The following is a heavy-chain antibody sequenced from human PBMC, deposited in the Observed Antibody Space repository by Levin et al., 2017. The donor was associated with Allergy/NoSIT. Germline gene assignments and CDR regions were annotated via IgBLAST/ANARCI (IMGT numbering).Heavy chain of an antibody. CDR1: GGSFGGYY. CDR2: INHSGST. V-gene: IGHV4-34*01. CDR3: ARGARKYCSGGSCYWFDP. J-gene: IGHJ5*02. D-gene: IGHD2-15*01. Sequence: SQTLSLTCAVYGGSFGGYYWSWIRQPPGKGLEWIGEINHSGSTNYNPSLKSRVTISVDTSKNQFSLKLSSVTAADTAVYYCARGARKYCSGGSCYWFDPWGQGTLVTVSS.